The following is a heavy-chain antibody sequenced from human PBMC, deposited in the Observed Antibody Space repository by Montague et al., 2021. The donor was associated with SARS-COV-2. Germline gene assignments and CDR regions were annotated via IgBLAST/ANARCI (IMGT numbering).Heavy chain of an antibody. CDR2: LYNGGTT. V-gene: IGHV4-39*02. D-gene: IGHD3-16*01. CDR3: ARTSKLRESSSGNYYYHAMDV. J-gene: IGHJ6*02. CDR1: GGSISSSTYY. Sequence: SETLSRTCNVSGGSISSSTYYWGWIRQPPGKGLEWIGNLYNGGTTYYSPSLKSRVTISVDTSKNHFSLNMASVTAADTAVYYCARTSKLRESSSGNYYYHAMDVWGQGTTVTVSS.